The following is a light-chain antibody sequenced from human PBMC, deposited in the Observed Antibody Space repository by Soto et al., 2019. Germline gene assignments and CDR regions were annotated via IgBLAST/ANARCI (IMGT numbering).Light chain of an antibody. CDR2: DAS. CDR1: QSVSSN. CDR3: HQSNNWPPLT. V-gene: IGKV3-15*01. J-gene: IGKJ4*01. Sequence: EIVMTQSPATLSVSPGEITTLSCRASQSVSSNLAWYQLKPGQTPRLLIHDASTRATGLPARFSGSGSGTEFTLSISSLQSADFALYSWHQSNNWPPLTFGGGTKVEIK.